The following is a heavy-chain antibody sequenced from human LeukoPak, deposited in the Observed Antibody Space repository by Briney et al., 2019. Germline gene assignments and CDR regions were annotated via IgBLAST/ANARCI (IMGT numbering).Heavy chain of an antibody. CDR3: AKDSSSWYYFDY. J-gene: IGHJ4*02. CDR2: ISGSGGST. V-gene: IGHV3-23*01. CDR1: GFTFSSYA. D-gene: IGHD6-13*01. Sequence: GGSLRLSCAASGFTFSSYAMSWVRQAPGKGLEWVSTISGSGGSTYYADSVKGRFTISRDNSKHTLYLQMSSLRAEDTAIYYCAKDSSSWYYFDYWGQRTLVTVSS.